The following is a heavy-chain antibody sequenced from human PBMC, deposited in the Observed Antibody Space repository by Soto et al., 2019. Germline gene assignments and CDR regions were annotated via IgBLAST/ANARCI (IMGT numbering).Heavy chain of an antibody. CDR3: AKSHVLGFGELADSDYYYGMDV. V-gene: IGHV3-30*18. Sequence: WGSLGLSCAASGFTFSSYGMPWVRLGPGKGLEWVAVISYDGSNKYYADPVKGRFTISRDNSKNTLYLQMNSLRAEDTAVYYCAKSHVLGFGELADSDYYYGMDVWGQGTTVTVSS. J-gene: IGHJ6*02. D-gene: IGHD3-10*01. CDR1: GFTFSSYG. CDR2: ISYDGSNK.